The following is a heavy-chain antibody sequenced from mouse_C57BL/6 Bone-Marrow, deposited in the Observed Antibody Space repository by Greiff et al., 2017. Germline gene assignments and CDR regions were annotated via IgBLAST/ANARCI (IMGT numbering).Heavy chain of an antibody. Sequence: EVQLQQSGPVLVKPGASVKMSCKASGYTFTDYYMNWVKQSPGKSLEWIGVINPYNGGTSYNQKFKGKATLTVDKSSSTAYMQLNSLTSEDSAVYYSARDDSDEAMDYWGQGTSVTVSS. J-gene: IGHJ4*01. CDR1: GYTFTDYY. V-gene: IGHV1-19*01. CDR3: ARDDSDEAMDY. D-gene: IGHD2-3*01. CDR2: INPYNGGT.